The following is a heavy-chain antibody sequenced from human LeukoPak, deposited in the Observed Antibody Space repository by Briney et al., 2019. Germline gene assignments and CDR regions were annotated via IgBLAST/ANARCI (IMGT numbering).Heavy chain of an antibody. CDR3: ARDNSWQIGWFDY. J-gene: IGHJ4*02. V-gene: IGHV1-18*01. CDR2: ISAYNGNT. Sequence: ASVKVSCKASGYTFTSYGFSWVRQAPGQGLEWMGWISAYNGNTNYAQKFQGRVTMTTDTSTSTVYMELRSLRSDDTAVYYCARDNSWQIGWFDYWGQGTLVTVSS. CDR1: GYTFTSYG. D-gene: IGHD2-15*01.